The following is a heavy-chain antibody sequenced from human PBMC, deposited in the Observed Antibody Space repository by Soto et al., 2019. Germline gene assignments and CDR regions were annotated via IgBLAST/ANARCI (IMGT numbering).Heavy chain of an antibody. CDR1: GGSITSSY. CDR2: IYYSGST. V-gene: IGHV4-59*01. D-gene: IGHD3-9*01. Sequence: NPSETLSLTCTVSGGSITSSYWSWIRQPPGKGLEWVGYIYYSGSTNYNPSLKSRVTISVDTSKNQFSLNLSSVTAADTAVYFCARGLRYFDWWGQGTLVTVSS. CDR3: ARGLRYFDW. J-gene: IGHJ4*02.